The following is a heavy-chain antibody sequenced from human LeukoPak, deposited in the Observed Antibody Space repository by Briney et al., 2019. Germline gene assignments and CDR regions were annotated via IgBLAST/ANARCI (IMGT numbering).Heavy chain of an antibody. D-gene: IGHD3-22*01. CDR1: GGSISSGDYY. Sequence: PSQTLSLTCTVSGGSISSGDYYWSWIHQPPGKGLEWIGYIYYSGSTYYNPSLKSRVTISVDTSKNQFSLKLSSVTAADTAVYYCARVVSVVVISHRGWFDPWGQGTLVTVSS. CDR2: IYYSGST. J-gene: IGHJ5*02. V-gene: IGHV4-30-4*08. CDR3: ARVVSVVVISHRGWFDP.